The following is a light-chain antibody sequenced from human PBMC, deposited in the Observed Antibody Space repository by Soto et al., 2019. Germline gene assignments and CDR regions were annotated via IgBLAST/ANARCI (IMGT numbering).Light chain of an antibody. CDR1: SSNIKTNG. V-gene: IGLV1-44*01. J-gene: IGLJ2*01. Sequence: QSVLTQPPSASGTPGQRVTISCYGGSSNIKTNGVSWYQQVPGAAPKLLIYSNNQRPSGAPDRFTGSKSGTSASLAIAGLQSEDEATYHCATWDDSLNGLIFCGGTKLTVL. CDR2: SNN. CDR3: ATWDDSLNGLI.